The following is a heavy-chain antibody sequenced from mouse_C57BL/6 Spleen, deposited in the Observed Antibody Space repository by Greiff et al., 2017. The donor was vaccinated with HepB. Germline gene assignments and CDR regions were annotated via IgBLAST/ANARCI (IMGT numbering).Heavy chain of an antibody. Sequence: QVQLKESGAELVMPGASVKLSCKASGYTFTSYWMHWVKQRPGQGLEWIGEIDPSDSYTNYNQKFKGKSTLTVDKSSSTAYMQLSSLTSEDSAVYYCARAPYGSSYWYAMDYWGQGTSVTVSS. CDR1: GYTFTSYW. J-gene: IGHJ4*01. V-gene: IGHV1-69*01. CDR3: ARAPYGSSYWYAMDY. D-gene: IGHD1-1*01. CDR2: IDPSDSYT.